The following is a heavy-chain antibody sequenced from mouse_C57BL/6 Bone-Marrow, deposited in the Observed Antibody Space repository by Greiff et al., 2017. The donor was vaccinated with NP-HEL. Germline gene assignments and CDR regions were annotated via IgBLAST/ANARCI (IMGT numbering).Heavy chain of an antibody. V-gene: IGHV1-82*01. CDR1: GYAFSSSW. J-gene: IGHJ3*01. D-gene: IGHD1-1*01. Sequence: QVQLQQSGPELVKPGASVKISCKASGYAFSSSWMNWVKQRPGKGLEWIGRIYPGDGDTNYNGKFKGKATLTADKSSSTAYMQLSSLTSEDSAVYFCATNYYGSTWFDDWGQGTLVTVSA. CDR3: ATNYYGSTWFDD. CDR2: IYPGDGDT.